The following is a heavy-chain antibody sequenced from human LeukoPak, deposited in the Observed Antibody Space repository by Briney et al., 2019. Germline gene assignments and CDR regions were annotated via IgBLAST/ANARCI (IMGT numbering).Heavy chain of an antibody. CDR2: INSDGSST. J-gene: IGHJ4*02. V-gene: IGHV3-74*01. CDR1: GFTFSSYW. CDR3: ASWEVPAVMPQDY. D-gene: IGHD2-2*01. Sequence: GGSLRLPCAVSGFTFSSYWMHWVRQAPGKGLVWVSRINSDGSSTSYADSVKGRFTISRDNAKNTLYQQMNSLRAEDTAVYYCASWEVPAVMPQDYWGQGTLVTVSS.